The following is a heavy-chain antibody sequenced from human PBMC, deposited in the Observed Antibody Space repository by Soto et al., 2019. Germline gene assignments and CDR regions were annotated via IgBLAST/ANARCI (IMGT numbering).Heavy chain of an antibody. CDR1: GGSISSYY. D-gene: IGHD6-13*01. CDR2: IYYSGST. J-gene: IGHJ5*02. CDR3: ARGIAAAAENDP. Sequence: SETLSLTCTVSGGSISSYYWSWIRQPPGKGLEWIGYIYYSGSTNYNPSLKSRVTISVDTSKNQFSLKLSSVTAADTAVYYCARGIAAAAENDPWGQGTLVTVSS. V-gene: IGHV4-59*08.